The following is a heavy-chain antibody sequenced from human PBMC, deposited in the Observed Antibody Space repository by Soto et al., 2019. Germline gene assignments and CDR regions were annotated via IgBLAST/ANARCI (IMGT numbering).Heavy chain of an antibody. CDR3: APWFGAFDY. V-gene: IGHV3-30*03. D-gene: IGHD3-10*01. J-gene: IGHJ4*02. CDR1: GFTFSSYG. CDR2: ISYDGSNK. Sequence: QVQLVESGGGVVQPGRSLRLSCAASGFTFSSYGMHWVRQAPGKGLEWVAVISYDGSNKYYADSVKCRITISRDNSKNTLYLQMNSLRVEDTALYYCAPWFGAFDYWGQGTLDTVSS.